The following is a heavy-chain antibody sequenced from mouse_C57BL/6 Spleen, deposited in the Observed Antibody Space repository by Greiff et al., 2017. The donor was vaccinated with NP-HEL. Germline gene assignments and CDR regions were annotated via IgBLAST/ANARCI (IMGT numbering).Heavy chain of an antibody. J-gene: IGHJ4*01. Sequence: VQLQQSGPELVKPGASVKISCKASGYSFTSYYIHWVKQRPGQGLEWIGWIYPGSGNTKYNEKFKGKATLSADTSSSTAYMQLSSLTSEDYAVYYCARGEGLRRSARNAMDYWGQGTSVTVSS. CDR3: ARGEGLRRSARNAMDY. CDR2: IYPGSGNT. CDR1: GYSFTSYY. D-gene: IGHD2-4*01. V-gene: IGHV1-66*01.